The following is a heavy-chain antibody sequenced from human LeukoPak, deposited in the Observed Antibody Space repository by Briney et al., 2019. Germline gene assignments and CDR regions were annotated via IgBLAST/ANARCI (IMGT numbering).Heavy chain of an antibody. CDR3: ARATDYYDSSGYYGRKLFDY. CDR1: GGSISSYY. CDR2: IYYSGST. Sequence: PSETLSLTCTVSGGSISSYYWSWTRQPPGKGLEWIGYIYYSGSTNYNPSLKSRVTISVDTSKNQFSLKLGSVTAADTAVYYCARATDYYDSSGYYGRKLFDYWGQGTLVTVSS. D-gene: IGHD3-22*01. V-gene: IGHV4-59*01. J-gene: IGHJ4*02.